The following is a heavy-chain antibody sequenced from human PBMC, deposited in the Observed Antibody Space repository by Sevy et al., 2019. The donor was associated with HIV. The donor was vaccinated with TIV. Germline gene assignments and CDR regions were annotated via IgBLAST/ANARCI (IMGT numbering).Heavy chain of an antibody. Sequence: GGSLRLSCAASGFTFSNYGMHWVRQVPGKGLEWVTFVRYDGSDKYYAASVKGRFTISRDDSMNTLYLQMDSLGPEDTDIYYCAKDWAGPGRRYFDYWGQGTLVTVSS. CDR2: VRYDGSDK. J-gene: IGHJ4*02. D-gene: IGHD6-13*01. CDR1: GFTFSNYG. V-gene: IGHV3-30*02. CDR3: AKDWAGPGRRYFDY.